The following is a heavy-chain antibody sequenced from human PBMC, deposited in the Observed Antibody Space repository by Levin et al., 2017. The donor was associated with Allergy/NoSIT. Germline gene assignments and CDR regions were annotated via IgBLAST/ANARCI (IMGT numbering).Heavy chain of an antibody. V-gene: IGHV3-9*01. CDR1: GFKFEDYA. D-gene: IGHD1-26*01. CDR3: AKERWSGSNSFDY. J-gene: IGHJ4*02. CDR2: ISWNSNNI. Sequence: SLKISCAAPGFKFEDYAMHWVRQAPGKGLEWVSGISWNSNNIGYADSVKGRFTISRDNAKNSVYLQMNSLKIEDTALYYCAKERWSGSNSFDYWGQGTLVTVSS.